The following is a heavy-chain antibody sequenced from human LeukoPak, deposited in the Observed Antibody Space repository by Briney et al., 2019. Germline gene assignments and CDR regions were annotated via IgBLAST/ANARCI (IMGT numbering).Heavy chain of an antibody. V-gene: IGHV3-30*02. CDR1: GFTFSSYG. CDR3: ASEGTTGTTWGPDY. Sequence: PGGSLRLSCGASGFTFSSYGMHWVRQAPGKGLEWVSFIRYDGTNKYYADSVKGRFTISRDNAKNTLYLQMNSLRAEDTAVYYCASEGTTGTTWGPDYWGQGTLVTVSS. CDR2: IRYDGTNK. J-gene: IGHJ4*02. D-gene: IGHD1-1*01.